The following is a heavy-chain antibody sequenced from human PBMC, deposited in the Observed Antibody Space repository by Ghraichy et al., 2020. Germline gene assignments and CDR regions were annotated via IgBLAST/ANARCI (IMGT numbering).Heavy chain of an antibody. Sequence: GESLNISCAASGFTFSTYAMSWVRQAPGKGLEWVSTITGSGGSTYYPDSVKGRFTISRDNSKNILYLQMNSLRVDDTAVYYCAKAGGGGQPVFLDGFDYWGQGTLVTVSS. J-gene: IGHJ4*02. CDR1: GFTFSTYA. D-gene: IGHD2-15*01. CDR3: AKAGGGGQPVFLDGFDY. V-gene: IGHV3-23*01. CDR2: ITGSGGST.